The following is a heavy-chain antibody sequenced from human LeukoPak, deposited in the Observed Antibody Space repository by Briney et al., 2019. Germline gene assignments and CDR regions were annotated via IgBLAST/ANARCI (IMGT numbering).Heavy chain of an antibody. CDR2: ISSSSSTM. V-gene: IGHV3-48*01. CDR3: AKDRRPIAAAGTCLDY. Sequence: GGSLRLSCAASGFTFSSYAMNWVRQAPGKGLEWVSYISSSSSTMYYADSVKGRFTISRDNAKNSLYLQMNSLRAEDTAVYYCAKDRRPIAAAGTCLDYWGQGTLVTVSS. J-gene: IGHJ4*02. D-gene: IGHD6-13*01. CDR1: GFTFSSYA.